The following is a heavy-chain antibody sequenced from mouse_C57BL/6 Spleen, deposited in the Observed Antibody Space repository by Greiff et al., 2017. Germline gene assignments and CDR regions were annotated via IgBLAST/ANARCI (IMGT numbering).Heavy chain of an antibody. J-gene: IGHJ3*01. CDR2: INPNNGGT. CDR1: GYTFTDYY. CDR3: ARSYDYDRNFAY. V-gene: IGHV1-26*01. D-gene: IGHD2-4*01. Sequence: VQLQQSGPELVKPGASVKISCKASGYTFTDYYMNWVKQSHGKSLEWIGDINPNNGGTSYNQKFKGKATLTVDKSSSTAYMELRSLTSEDSAVYYCARSYDYDRNFAYWGQGTLVTVSA.